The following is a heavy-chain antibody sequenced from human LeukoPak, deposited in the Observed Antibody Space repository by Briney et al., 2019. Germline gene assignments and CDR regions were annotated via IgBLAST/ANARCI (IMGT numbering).Heavy chain of an antibody. V-gene: IGHV4-4*07. Sequence: SETLSLTCTVSGCSISSYYWSWIRQPAGKGLEWIGRIYTSGSTNYNPSLKSRVTMSVATSKNQFSLKLSSVTAADTAVYYCARRPDIVATFYAFDIWGQGTMVTVSS. J-gene: IGHJ3*02. D-gene: IGHD5-12*01. CDR3: ARRPDIVATFYAFDI. CDR1: GCSISSYY. CDR2: IYTSGST.